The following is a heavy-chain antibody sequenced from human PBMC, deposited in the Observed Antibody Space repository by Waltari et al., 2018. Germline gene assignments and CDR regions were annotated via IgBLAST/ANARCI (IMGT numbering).Heavy chain of an antibody. V-gene: IGHV1-69*08. CDR3: ARTVTLFAGVVQGYYFDY. J-gene: IGHJ4*02. Sequence: QAPLVQSGTEVKRTVPSVRVPCTSSGDPFSTNHSTGVRQAPGQGLEWMGRISPVLGSVKSAEKFKGRVTLSADASSTTVYMELSSLGSEDTAVYYCARTVTLFAGVVQGYYFDYWGQGTLVTVSS. CDR1: GDPFSTNH. D-gene: IGHD2-15*01. CDR2: ISPVLGSV.